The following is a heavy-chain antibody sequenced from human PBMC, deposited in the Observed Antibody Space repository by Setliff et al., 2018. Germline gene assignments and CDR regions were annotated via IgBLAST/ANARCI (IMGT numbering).Heavy chain of an antibody. CDR1: GGSISSSSHY. Sequence: PSETLSLTCTVSGGSISSSSHYWGWIRQPPGKGLEWIGSIHYTGSTYYNPSLXXXXTXXXXXXXXXXXXXXXSATAADTAVYYCARDMGQPYYFESWGLGTLVTVSS. J-gene: IGHJ4*02. V-gene: IGHV4-39*01. D-gene: IGHD3-10*01. CDR3: ARDMGQPYYFES. CDR2: IHYTGST.